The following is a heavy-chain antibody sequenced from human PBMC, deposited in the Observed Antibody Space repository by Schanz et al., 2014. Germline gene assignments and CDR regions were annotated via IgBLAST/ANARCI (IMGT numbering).Heavy chain of an antibody. CDR3: TRGNALDV. V-gene: IGHV4-34*01. Sequence: QVQLQQWGAGLLKPSETLSLTCAVYGGSFSGYYWTWIRQPPGKGLEWIGEIHHSGSTNYNPSLKSRVTISMDTSKNQFSLKLTSVTAADSAVYFCTRGNALDVWGQGTTVTVSS. CDR1: GGSFSGYY. D-gene: IGHD1-1*01. J-gene: IGHJ6*02. CDR2: IHHSGST.